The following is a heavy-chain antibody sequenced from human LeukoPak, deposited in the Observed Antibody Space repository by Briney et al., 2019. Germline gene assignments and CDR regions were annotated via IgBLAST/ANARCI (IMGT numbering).Heavy chain of an antibody. CDR1: GGSFSGYY. V-gene: IGHV4-34*01. CDR2: INHSGST. J-gene: IGHJ4*02. D-gene: IGHD6-19*01. CDR3: ARGLVAGSIDY. Sequence: SETLCLTCAVYGGSFSGYYWSWIRQPPGKGLEWIGEINHSGSTNYNPSLKSRVTISVDTSKNQFSLKLSSVTAADTAVYYCARGLVAGSIDYWGQGTLVTVSS.